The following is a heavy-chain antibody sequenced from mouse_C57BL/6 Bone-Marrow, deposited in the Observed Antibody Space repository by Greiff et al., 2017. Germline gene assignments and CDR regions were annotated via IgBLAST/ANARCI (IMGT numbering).Heavy chain of an antibody. CDR2: IRNKANNHAT. J-gene: IGHJ2*01. D-gene: IGHD3-3*01. Sequence: EVQLQQSGGGLVQPGGSMKLSCAASGFTFSDAWMDWVRQSPEKGLEWVAEIRNKANNHATYYAESVKGRFTISRDDSKSRVYLQMNSLRAEDTDIYYCTRNRGPYFDYWGQGTTLTVSS. V-gene: IGHV6-6*01. CDR1: GFTFSDAW. CDR3: TRNRGPYFDY.